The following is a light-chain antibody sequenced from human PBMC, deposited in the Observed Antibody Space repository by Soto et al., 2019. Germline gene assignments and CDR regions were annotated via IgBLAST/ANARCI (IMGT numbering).Light chain of an antibody. CDR3: QTLGTGDWV. Sequence: QLVLTQSPSASASLGASVKFTCTLTSGYSTYAIAWHQQQPEMGPRYLMKVNSDGSHSKGDGIPDRFSGSSSGAERYLTISSLLSEDEADYYCQTLGTGDWVFGGGTKLTVL. CDR2: VNSDGSH. J-gene: IGLJ3*02. V-gene: IGLV4-69*01. CDR1: SGYSTYA.